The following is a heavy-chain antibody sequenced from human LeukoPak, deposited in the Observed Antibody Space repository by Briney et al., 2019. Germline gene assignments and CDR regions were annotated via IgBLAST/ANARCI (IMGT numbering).Heavy chain of an antibody. CDR3: AKYYYYDDTGYWGAFQL. D-gene: IGHD3-22*01. J-gene: IGHJ3*01. CDR1: GYTFTSYG. V-gene: IGHV1-18*01. CDR2: ISTYNGKR. Sequence: ASVTVSCKASGYTFTSYGISWVRQAPGQGLEWMGWISTYNGKRNYAQKFQDRVTMTTDTSTSTAYMELRSLRSDDTAIYHCAKYYYYDDTGYWGAFQLWRRETMVTVSS.